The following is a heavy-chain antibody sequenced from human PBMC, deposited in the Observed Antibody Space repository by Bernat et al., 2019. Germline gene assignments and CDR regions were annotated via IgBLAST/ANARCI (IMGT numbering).Heavy chain of an antibody. CDR2: IGHFGDGA. V-gene: IGHV3-64D*06. CDR1: GFTFNGYS. Sequence: EVQLVESGGNLVQPGGSLRLSCSASGFTFNGYSMHWVRQAPGKGLEYVAEIGHFGDGAYYADSVKGRFTISRDNSKNMLFLQMSSLRAEDTAEYYYVRDLHVSHDDWGQGTLVTVSS. CDR3: VRDLHVSHDD. J-gene: IGHJ1*01. D-gene: IGHD3-16*01.